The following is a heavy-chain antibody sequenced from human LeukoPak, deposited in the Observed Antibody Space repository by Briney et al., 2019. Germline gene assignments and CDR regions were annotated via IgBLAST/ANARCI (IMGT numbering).Heavy chain of an antibody. D-gene: IGHD2-15*01. CDR3: ARDGGYCSGGSCYFFSY. V-gene: IGHV3-30*04. Sequence: GGSLRLSCAASGFTFSSYAMHWVRQAPGKGLEWVAVISYDGSNKYHADSVKGRFTISRDNSKNTLYLQMNSLRAEDTAVYYCARDGGYCSGGSCYFFSYWGQGTLVTVSS. J-gene: IGHJ4*02. CDR2: ISYDGSNK. CDR1: GFTFSSYA.